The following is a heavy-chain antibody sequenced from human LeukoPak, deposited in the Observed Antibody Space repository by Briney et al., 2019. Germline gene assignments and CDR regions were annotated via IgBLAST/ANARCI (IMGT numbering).Heavy chain of an antibody. D-gene: IGHD3-22*01. CDR1: GGSFSGYY. V-gene: IGHV4-34*01. CDR2: INHSGST. J-gene: IGHJ4*02. Sequence: SETLSLTCAVYGGSFSGYYWSWIRQPPGKGLEWIGEINHSGSTNYNPSLKSRVTISVDTSKNQFSLKLSSVTAADTAVYYCARAGRYYYDSSGYYYWGQGTLVTVSS. CDR3: ARAGRYYYDSSGYYY.